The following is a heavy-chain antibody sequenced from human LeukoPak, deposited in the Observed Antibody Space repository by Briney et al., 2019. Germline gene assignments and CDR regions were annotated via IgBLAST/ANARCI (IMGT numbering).Heavy chain of an antibody. D-gene: IGHD3-22*01. Sequence: ASVKVSCKASGYTFTSYYMHWVRQAPGQGLEWMGIINPSGGSTSYAQKFQGRVTMTRDMSTSTVYMELSSLRSEDTAVYYCAREVEYYDSSGYYYGYWGQGTLVTVSS. CDR3: AREVEYYDSSGYYYGY. V-gene: IGHV1-46*01. CDR1: GYTFTSYY. J-gene: IGHJ4*02. CDR2: INPSGGST.